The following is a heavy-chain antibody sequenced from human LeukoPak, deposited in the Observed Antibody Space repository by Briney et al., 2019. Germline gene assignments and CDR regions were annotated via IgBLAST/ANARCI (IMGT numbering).Heavy chain of an antibody. D-gene: IGHD1-14*01. Sequence: PGGSLRLSCAASGFTFSNYWMHWVRQAPGKGLVWVSRINSDGINTSYADSVKGRFTISRDNAKNSLYLQMNSLRAEDTAVYYCASQEEAVWPEPLDYWGQGTLVTVSS. J-gene: IGHJ4*02. CDR1: GFTFSNYW. CDR2: INSDGINT. CDR3: ASQEEAVWPEPLDY. V-gene: IGHV3-74*01.